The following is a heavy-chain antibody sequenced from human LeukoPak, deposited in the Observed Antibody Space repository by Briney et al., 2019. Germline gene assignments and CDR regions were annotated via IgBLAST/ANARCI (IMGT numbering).Heavy chain of an antibody. CDR3: ATGGRRIKYSSGWTAWDY. D-gene: IGHD6-19*01. J-gene: IGHJ4*02. CDR2: FDPEDGET. V-gene: IGHV1-24*01. CDR1: GYTLTELS. Sequence: ASVKVSFKVSGYTLTELSMHWVRQAPGKGLEWMGGFDPEDGETIYAQKFRGRVTMTEDTSTDTAYTELSSLRSEDTAVYYCATGGRRIKYSSGWTAWDYWGQGTLVTVSS.